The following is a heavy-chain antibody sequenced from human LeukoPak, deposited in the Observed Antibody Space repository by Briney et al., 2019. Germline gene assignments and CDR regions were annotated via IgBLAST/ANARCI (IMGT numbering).Heavy chain of an antibody. Sequence: GASVKVSCKASGGTFISYAISWVRQAPGQGLEWMGGIIPIFGTANYAQKFQGRVTITTDESTSTAYMELSSLRSEDTAVYYCARSPYDILTGYYNRYFDYWGQGTLVTASS. CDR3: ARSPYDILTGYYNRYFDY. V-gene: IGHV1-69*05. CDR1: GGTFISYA. CDR2: IIPIFGTA. J-gene: IGHJ4*02. D-gene: IGHD3-9*01.